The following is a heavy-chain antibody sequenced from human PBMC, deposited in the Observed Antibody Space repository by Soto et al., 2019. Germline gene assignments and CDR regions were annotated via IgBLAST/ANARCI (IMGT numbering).Heavy chain of an antibody. CDR2: IYPGDSDT. D-gene: IGHD3-16*01. CDR1: EYCFTSYL. Sequence: SLTNDCKGSEYCFTSYLMGRVRHRPGKGLAWMGIIYPGDSDTTYSPSFQGQVTISADKSISTAYLQWSSLKASDTAMYYCARNMITFGGAYYYGMDVWGQGTTVTVS. J-gene: IGHJ6*02. CDR3: ARNMITFGGAYYYGMDV. V-gene: IGHV5-51*01.